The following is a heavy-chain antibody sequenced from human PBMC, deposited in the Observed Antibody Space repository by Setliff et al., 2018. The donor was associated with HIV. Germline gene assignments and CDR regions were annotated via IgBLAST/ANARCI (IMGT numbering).Heavy chain of an antibody. Sequence: SVKVSCKASGGTFSSYAITWVRQAPGQGPEWMGGIIPIYGTPNYAKRFQGRVTITADESTSTAYMDRSSLTSDDTAVYYCATSPRGTYYDILSGRPRGWFDPWGQGTLVT. CDR2: IIPIYGTP. V-gene: IGHV1-69*13. CDR1: GGTFSSYA. CDR3: ATSPRGTYYDILSGRPRGWFDP. J-gene: IGHJ5*02. D-gene: IGHD3-9*01.